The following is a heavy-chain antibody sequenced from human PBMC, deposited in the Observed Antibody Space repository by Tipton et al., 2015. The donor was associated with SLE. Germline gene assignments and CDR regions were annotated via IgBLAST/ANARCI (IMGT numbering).Heavy chain of an antibody. CDR1: GGSISSYY. J-gene: IGHJ4*02. CDR2: IYYSGST. Sequence: TLSLTCTVSGGSISSYYWSWIRQPPGKGLEWIGYIYYSGSTNYNPSLKSRVTISVDTSKNQFSLKLSSVTAADTAVYYCARGDGYNFDYWGQGTLVTVSS. D-gene: IGHD5-24*01. V-gene: IGHV4-59*01. CDR3: ARGDGYNFDY.